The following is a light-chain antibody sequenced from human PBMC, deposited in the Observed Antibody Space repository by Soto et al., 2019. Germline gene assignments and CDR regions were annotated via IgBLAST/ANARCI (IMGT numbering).Light chain of an antibody. CDR2: DAS. V-gene: IGKV1-33*01. J-gene: IGKJ5*01. Sequence: DIQMTQSPSSLSASVVDRVTITCQASQDISNYLNWYQQKPGKAPKLLIYDASNLETGVPSRFSGSGSGTDFTFTISSLQPEDIATYYCQHYDNLPPITFGQGPRLEI. CDR3: QHYDNLPPIT. CDR1: QDISNY.